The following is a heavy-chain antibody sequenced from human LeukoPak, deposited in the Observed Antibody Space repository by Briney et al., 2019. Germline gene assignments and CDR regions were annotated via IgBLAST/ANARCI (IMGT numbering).Heavy chain of an antibody. CDR1: GYTFTSYA. D-gene: IGHD1-26*01. V-gene: IGHV1-3*01. J-gene: IGHJ4*02. CDR2: INAGNGNT. Sequence: ASVKVSCKASGYTFTSYAMHWVRQAPGQRLEWMGWINAGNGNTKYSQKFQGRVTITRDTSASTAYMELSSLRSGDTAVYYCARGRRELLDFDYWGQGTLVTVSS. CDR3: ARGRRELLDFDY.